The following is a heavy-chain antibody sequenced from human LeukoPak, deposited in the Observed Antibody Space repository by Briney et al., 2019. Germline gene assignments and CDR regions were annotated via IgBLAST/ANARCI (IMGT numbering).Heavy chain of an antibody. CDR2: IYHSGST. CDR1: GGSISSGDYY. CDR3: ARDPFDY. J-gene: IGHJ4*02. Sequence: SSETLSLTCTVSGGSISSGDYYWSWIRQPPGKGLEWIGSIYHSGSTYYNPSLKSRVTISVDTSKNQFSLQLSSVTAADTAVYYCARDPFDYWGQGTLVTVSS. V-gene: IGHV4-39*07.